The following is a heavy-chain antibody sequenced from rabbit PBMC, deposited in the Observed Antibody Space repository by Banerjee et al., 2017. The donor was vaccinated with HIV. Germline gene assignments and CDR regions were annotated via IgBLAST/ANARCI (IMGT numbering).Heavy chain of an antibody. Sequence: QEQLEESGGDLVKPGASLTLTCTASGFSFSSSYWICWVRQAPGKGLEWIGCINTGSSGSTYYASWAKGRFTISKTSSTTVTLQMTTVTAADTATYFCARVWALWGPGTLVTVS. CDR1: GFSFSSSYW. J-gene: IGHJ4*01. CDR2: INTGSSGST. D-gene: IGHD5-1*01. V-gene: IGHV1S45*01. CDR3: ARVWAL.